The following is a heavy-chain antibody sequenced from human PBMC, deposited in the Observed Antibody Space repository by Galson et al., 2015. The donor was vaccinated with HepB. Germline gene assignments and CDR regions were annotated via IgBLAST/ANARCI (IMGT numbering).Heavy chain of an antibody. D-gene: IGHD2-2*03. Sequence: TLSLTCTVSGGFIGGGGHYWSWIRHYPGKGLEWIGYIYHSGSAYYTPSLKSRVDMLVDLSRNQFSLKLTSVTAADSAVYYCARSSNVGYCTSTSCYTSYDSWGQGTPVTVSS. CDR1: GGFIGGGGHY. J-gene: IGHJ4*02. V-gene: IGHV4-31*03. CDR3: ARSSNVGYCTSTSCYTSYDS. CDR2: IYHSGSA.